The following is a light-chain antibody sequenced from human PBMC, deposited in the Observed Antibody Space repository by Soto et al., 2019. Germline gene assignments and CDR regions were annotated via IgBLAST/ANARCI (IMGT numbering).Light chain of an antibody. CDR3: QSYDSSLSGWV. Sequence: QSALTQPPSVSGAPGQRVTISCTGSSSNIGAGYDVHWYQQLPGTAPKLLIYGNSKRPSGVPDRFSGSKSGTSASLAITGLRAEDEADYYCQSYDSSLSGWVFGGGTKLTVL. J-gene: IGLJ3*02. V-gene: IGLV1-40*01. CDR1: SSNIGAGYD. CDR2: GNS.